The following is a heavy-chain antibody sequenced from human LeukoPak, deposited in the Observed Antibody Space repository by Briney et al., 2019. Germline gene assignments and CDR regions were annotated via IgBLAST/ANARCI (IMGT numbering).Heavy chain of an antibody. CDR2: ISYDGSIK. CDR1: GFNFIDYT. V-gene: IGHV3-30-3*01. D-gene: IGHD2-2*01. CDR3: ARDRSTKYSCDY. Sequence: GGSLRLSCAASGFNFIDYTMNWVRQAPGKGLEWVAFISYDGSIKYYADSVKGRFTISRDNSKNTLYLQMSSLRTEDTAVYYCARDRSTKYSCDYWGQGTLVSVSS. J-gene: IGHJ4*02.